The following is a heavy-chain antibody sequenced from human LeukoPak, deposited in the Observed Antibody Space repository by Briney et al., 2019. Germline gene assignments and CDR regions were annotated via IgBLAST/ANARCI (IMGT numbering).Heavy chain of an antibody. CDR3: AREIKRITIFGVVISGGDY. J-gene: IGHJ4*02. D-gene: IGHD3-3*01. CDR1: GYTFTGYY. CDR2: INPNGGGT. Sequence: ASVKVSCKASGYTFTGYYMHWVRQAPGQGLEWMGWINPNGGGTNYAQKFQGRVTMTRDTSISTAYMELSRLRSDDTAVYYCAREIKRITIFGVVISGGDYWGQGTLVTVSS. V-gene: IGHV1-2*02.